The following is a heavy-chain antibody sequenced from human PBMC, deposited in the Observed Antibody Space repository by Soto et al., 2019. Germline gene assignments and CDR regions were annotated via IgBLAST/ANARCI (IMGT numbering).Heavy chain of an antibody. J-gene: IGHJ4*02. CDR2: ISRSSTTV. CDR3: ARDPFPDSSGWYYFDY. Sequence: EVHLVDSGGGLVQPGGSLRLSCAASGFTFSTYNMNWVRQAPGKGLEWVSYISRSSTTVYYADSVKGRFTISRDNAKNSVYRQMNSLRDEDTALYYCARDPFPDSSGWYYFDYWGQGTLVTVSS. CDR1: GFTFSTYN. V-gene: IGHV3-48*02. D-gene: IGHD6-19*01.